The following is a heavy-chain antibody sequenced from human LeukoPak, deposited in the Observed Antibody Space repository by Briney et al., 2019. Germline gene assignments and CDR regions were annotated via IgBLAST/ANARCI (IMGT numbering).Heavy chain of an antibody. J-gene: IGHJ4*02. CDR1: GYTFTGYY. D-gene: IGHD3-22*01. V-gene: IGHV1-2*04. CDR2: INPNSGGT. CDR3: AREVPLTLYYYDSSGYYDY. Sequence: ASVKVSCKASGYTFTGYYMHWVRQAPGQGLEWMGWINPNSGGTNYAQKFQGWVTMSRDTSISTAYMELSRLRSDDTAVYYCAREVPLTLYYYDSSGYYDYWGQGTLVTVSS.